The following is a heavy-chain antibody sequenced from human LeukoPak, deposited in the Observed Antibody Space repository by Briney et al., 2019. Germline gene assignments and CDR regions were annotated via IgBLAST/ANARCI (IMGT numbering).Heavy chain of an antibody. D-gene: IGHD2-15*01. Sequence: GGSLRLSCAASGFTFSSYSMNWVRQAPGKGLEWVSSISSSSSYIYYADSVKGRFTVSRDNSKNTLYLQMNSLRAEDTAVYYCAKDYCSGDSCYPGTYWGQGTLVTVSS. CDR2: ISSSSSYI. CDR1: GFTFSSYS. CDR3: AKDYCSGDSCYPGTY. V-gene: IGHV3-21*01. J-gene: IGHJ4*02.